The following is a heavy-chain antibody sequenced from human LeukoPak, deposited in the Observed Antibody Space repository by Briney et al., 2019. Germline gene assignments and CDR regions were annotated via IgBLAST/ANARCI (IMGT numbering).Heavy chain of an antibody. Sequence: ASVKVSCKASGYTITSYGISWVRHAPGQGLEWMGWISAYNGNTNYAQKLQGRVTMTTDTSKSTSYMELRSLRSDDTAVYYCARDSYSSSPYFQHWGQGTLVTVSS. CDR1: GYTITSYG. CDR2: ISAYNGNT. V-gene: IGHV1-18*01. CDR3: ARDSYSSSPYFQH. D-gene: IGHD6-6*01. J-gene: IGHJ1*01.